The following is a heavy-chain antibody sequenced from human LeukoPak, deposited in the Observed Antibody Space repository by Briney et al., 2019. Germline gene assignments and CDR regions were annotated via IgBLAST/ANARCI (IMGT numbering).Heavy chain of an antibody. Sequence: GESLKISCKGSGYSFSNYWIGWVRQMPGKGLEWMGVINPADSDTRYSPSFQGQVTISADKSISTAYMQWSSLKASDTAMYYCARQSCSSTSCYFGSPDAFDIWGQGTMVTVSS. D-gene: IGHD2-2*01. CDR1: GYSFSNYW. J-gene: IGHJ3*02. V-gene: IGHV5-51*01. CDR3: ARQSCSSTSCYFGSPDAFDI. CDR2: INPADSDT.